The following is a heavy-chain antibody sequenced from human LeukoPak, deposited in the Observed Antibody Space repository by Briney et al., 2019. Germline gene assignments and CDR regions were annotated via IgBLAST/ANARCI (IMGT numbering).Heavy chain of an antibody. CDR1: GYTFTGYY. Sequence: ASVKVSCKASGYTFTGYYMHWVRQATGQGLEWMGWMNPNSGNTGYAQKFQGRVTMTRDMSTSIVYMELSSLRSEDTAVYYCARGRDYPKVPIGYWGQGTLVTVSS. CDR2: MNPNSGNT. D-gene: IGHD4-17*01. V-gene: IGHV1-8*02. J-gene: IGHJ4*02. CDR3: ARGRDYPKVPIGY.